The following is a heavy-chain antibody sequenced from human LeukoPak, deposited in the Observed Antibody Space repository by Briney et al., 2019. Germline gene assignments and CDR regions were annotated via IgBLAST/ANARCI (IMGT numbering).Heavy chain of an antibody. CDR1: GSTFTSYY. CDR3: ARVSYCGGDCYIIDY. D-gene: IGHD2-21*02. CDR2: INPSGGST. V-gene: IGHV1-46*01. Sequence: ASVKVSCKASGSTFTSYYMHWVRQAPGQGLEWMGIINPSGGSTSYAQKFQGRVTMTRDMSTSTVYMELSSLRSEDTAVYYCARVSYCGGDCYIIDYWGQGTLVTVSS. J-gene: IGHJ4*02.